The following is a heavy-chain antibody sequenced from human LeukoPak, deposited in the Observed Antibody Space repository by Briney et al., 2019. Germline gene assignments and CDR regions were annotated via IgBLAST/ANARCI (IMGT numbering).Heavy chain of an antibody. D-gene: IGHD2-2*01. V-gene: IGHV4-61*02. CDR2: IYTSGST. Sequence: PSQTLPLTCTVSGGSISSGSYYWSWIRQPAGKGLEWIGRIYTSGSTNYNPSLKSRVTISVDTSKNQFSLKLSSVTAADTAVYYCARELLGYCSSTSCHTADWFDPWGQGTLVTVSS. CDR3: ARELLGYCSSTSCHTADWFDP. J-gene: IGHJ5*02. CDR1: GGSISSGSYY.